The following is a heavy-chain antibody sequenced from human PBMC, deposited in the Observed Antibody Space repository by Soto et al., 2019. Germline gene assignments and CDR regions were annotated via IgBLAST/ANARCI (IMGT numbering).Heavy chain of an antibody. CDR3: SRVPGP. Sequence: QLQLQESGSGLVQPSQTLSLTCAVSGGSISSGGYSWSWTRQPPGKGLEWIGYIYHSGSTYYNPSPXSXXTITVDRSKNQFSLKLSSVTAADTAVYYCSRVPGPWGQGTLVTVSS. V-gene: IGHV4-30-2*01. J-gene: IGHJ5*02. CDR2: IYHSGST. CDR1: GGSISSGGYS.